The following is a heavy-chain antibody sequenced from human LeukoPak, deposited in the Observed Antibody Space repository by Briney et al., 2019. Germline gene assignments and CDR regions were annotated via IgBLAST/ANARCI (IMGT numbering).Heavy chain of an antibody. CDR3: ARDLAYFYY. J-gene: IGHJ4*02. V-gene: IGHV3-53*01. CDR1: GFSVSGNY. Sequence: GGSLRLSCAASGFSVSGNYMTWVRQAPGKGLEWVSVIYSGGNTYYADSVKGRFTISRDNSKNTLYLQMNSLRADDTAVYYCARDLAYFYYWGQGTLVTVSS. D-gene: IGHD3-16*01. CDR2: IYSGGNT.